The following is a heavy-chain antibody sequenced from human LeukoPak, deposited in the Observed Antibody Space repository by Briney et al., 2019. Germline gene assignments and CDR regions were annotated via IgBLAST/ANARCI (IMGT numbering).Heavy chain of an antibody. J-gene: IGHJ4*02. CDR1: VYTFTSYY. CDR2: INPSGGST. D-gene: IGHD6-19*01. Sequence: ASVKVSCKASVYTFTSYYMHWVRQAPGQGLERVGIINPSGGSTSYAQKFQGRVTMTRDTSTSTVYMELSSLRSEDTAVYYCAREKAVANSFDYWGQGTLVTVSS. CDR3: AREKAVANSFDY. V-gene: IGHV1-46*01.